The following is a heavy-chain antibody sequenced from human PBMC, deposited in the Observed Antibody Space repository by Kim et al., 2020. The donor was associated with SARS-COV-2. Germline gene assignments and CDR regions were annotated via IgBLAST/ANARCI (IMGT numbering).Heavy chain of an antibody. CDR1: GGSFSGYY. Sequence: SETLSLTCAVYGGSFSGYYWSWIRQPPGKGLEWIGEINHSGSTNYNPSLKSRVTISVDTSKNQFSLKLSSVTAADTAVYYCARGCADFWSGYYPYYFDY. J-gene: IGHJ4*01. D-gene: IGHD3-3*01. CDR3: ARGCADFWSGYYPYYFDY. CDR2: INHSGST. V-gene: IGHV4-34*01.